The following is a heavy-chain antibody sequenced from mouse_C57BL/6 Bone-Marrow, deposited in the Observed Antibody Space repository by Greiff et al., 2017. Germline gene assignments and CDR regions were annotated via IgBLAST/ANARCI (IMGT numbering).Heavy chain of an antibody. V-gene: IGHV1-42*01. Sequence: VQLKESGPELVKPGASVKISCKASGYSFTGYYMNWVKQSPEKSLEWIGEINPSTGGTTYNQKFKAKATLTVDKSSSTAYMQLKSLTSEDSAVYYCARSGDYGGYYFDYWGQGTTLTVSS. J-gene: IGHJ2*01. D-gene: IGHD2-4*01. CDR1: GYSFTGYY. CDR2: INPSTGGT. CDR3: ARSGDYGGYYFDY.